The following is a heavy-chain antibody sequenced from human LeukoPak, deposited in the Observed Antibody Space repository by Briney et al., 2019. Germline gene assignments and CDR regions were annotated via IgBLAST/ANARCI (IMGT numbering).Heavy chain of an antibody. CDR2: ISGSGSTI. D-gene: IGHD4-11*01. V-gene: IGHV3-48*03. Sequence: PGGSLRLSCAASGFTFSSYEMNWVRQAPGKGLECLSYISGSGSTIYYADSVKGRFTISRDNAKKSLYLQMNSLRAEDTAVYYCARDQSTVGGPGYLDSWGQGTLVTVSS. CDR3: ARDQSTVGGPGYLDS. CDR1: GFTFSSYE. J-gene: IGHJ4*02.